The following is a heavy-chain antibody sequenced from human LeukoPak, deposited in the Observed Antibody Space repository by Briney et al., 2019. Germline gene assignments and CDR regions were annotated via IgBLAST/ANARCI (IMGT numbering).Heavy chain of an antibody. CDR3: ARVVVTRVIDS. J-gene: IGHJ5*01. V-gene: IGHV4-39*01. CDR2: IYYSGST. Sequence: SETLSLTCTVSGGSISSSSYYWGWIRQPPGKGLEWIGSIYYSGSTHYNPSLKSRVTISVDTSKNQFSLKLSSVTAADTAVYYCARVVVTRVIDSWGPGTLVTVSS. CDR1: GGSISSSSYY. D-gene: IGHD3-22*01.